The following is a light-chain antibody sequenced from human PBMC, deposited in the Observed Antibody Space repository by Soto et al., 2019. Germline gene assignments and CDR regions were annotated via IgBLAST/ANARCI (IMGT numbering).Light chain of an antibody. Sequence: QSALTQPASLSGSPGQSISISSTGTSGDVGSYNLVSWYQQLPGKAPKLMIYVVIKRPSGVSNRFSGSKSGNTASLTISGLQPQDEADYYCWSYAGSSPSYVFGTETKVTVL. CDR3: WSYAGSSPSYV. J-gene: IGLJ1*01. CDR1: SGDVGSYNL. V-gene: IGLV2-23*02. CDR2: VVI.